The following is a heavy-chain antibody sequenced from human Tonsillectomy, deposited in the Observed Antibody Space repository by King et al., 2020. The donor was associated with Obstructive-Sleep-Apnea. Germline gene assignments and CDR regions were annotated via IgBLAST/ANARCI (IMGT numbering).Heavy chain of an antibody. CDR1: SGSISNYY. CDR3: ARHYYGDYGKLDS. D-gene: IGHD4-17*01. V-gene: IGHV4-59*08. Sequence: QLQESGPGLVMPSETLSLTCTVSSGSISNYYWSWIRQPPGNGLGWIGDIYYSGSTNYNPSLSSRVTISVDTSKNQFYLKLSSLTAADTAVYYCARHYYGDYGKLDSWGQGTQVTVSS. J-gene: IGHJ4*02. CDR2: IYYSGST.